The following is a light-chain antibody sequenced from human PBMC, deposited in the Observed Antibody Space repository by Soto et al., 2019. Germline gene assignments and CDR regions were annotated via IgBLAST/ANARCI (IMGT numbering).Light chain of an antibody. CDR2: DTN. J-gene: IGLJ3*02. CDR1: SSNIGLND. V-gene: IGLV1-44*01. Sequence: QSVLTQPPSASRTPGQTVTIACSGSSSNIGLNDVHWYRQLSGTAPQILIYDTNQQATGVPDRFSGSRSGTSASLAIHGLQSEDEADYHCAAWDDSLNGPVFGGGTQLTVL. CDR3: AAWDDSLNGPV.